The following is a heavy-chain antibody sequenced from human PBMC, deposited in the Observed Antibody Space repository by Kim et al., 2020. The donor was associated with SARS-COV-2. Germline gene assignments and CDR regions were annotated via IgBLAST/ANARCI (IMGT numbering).Heavy chain of an antibody. D-gene: IGHD3-22*01. V-gene: IGHV1-58*01. CDR2: IVVGSGNT. CDR1: GFTFTSSA. J-gene: IGHJ4*02. Sequence: SVKVSCKASGFTFTSSAVQWVRQARGQRLEWIGWIVVGSGNTNYAQKFQERVTITRDMSTSTAYMELSSLRSEDTAVYYCAAGRLVDYYDSSGYGNWGQGTLVTVSS. CDR3: AAGRLVDYYDSSGYGN.